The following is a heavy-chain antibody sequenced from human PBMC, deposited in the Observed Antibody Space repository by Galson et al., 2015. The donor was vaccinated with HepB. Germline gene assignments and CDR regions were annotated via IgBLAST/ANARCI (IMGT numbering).Heavy chain of an antibody. D-gene: IGHD3-16*01. CDR1: GGSFSGYC. CDR2: VGQSGRT. V-gene: IGHV4-34*01. J-gene: IGHJ4*02. CDR3: VRGLLGDRLKD. Sequence: SEPLSLTCAVYGGSFSGYCWSWIRQSPGKGLEWIGEVGQSGRTTYHPSLKSRVTISLDSSKNQLSLNLISVTAADTAIYYCVRGLLGDRLKDWGQGTLVTVSS.